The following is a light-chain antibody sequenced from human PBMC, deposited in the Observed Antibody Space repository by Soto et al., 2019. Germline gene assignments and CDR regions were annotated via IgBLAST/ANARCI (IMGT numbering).Light chain of an antibody. V-gene: IGKV1-5*01. CDR2: DAS. CDR1: QSISTW. CDR3: QQYNTYRWT. Sequence: DIQMTQSPSTLSASVGDRVTITCRASQSISTWLAWYQQRPGKAPKLLIYDASRVESGVPSRISGSGSGTDFTLISCSLQPDDFATYYCQQYNTYRWTFGQGNKVDIK. J-gene: IGKJ1*01.